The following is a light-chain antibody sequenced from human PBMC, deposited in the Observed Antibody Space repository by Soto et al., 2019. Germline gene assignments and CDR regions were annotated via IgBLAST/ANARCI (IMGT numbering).Light chain of an antibody. Sequence: QSALTQPASVSGSPGQSITISCTGTSSDVGGYNYVSWYQQYPGKAPKLMIYNVSDRPSGVSNRFSGSKSGKTASLTISGLQAEDEADYYCSSYTSTSSWVFGGGTKVTVL. CDR1: SSDVGGYNY. J-gene: IGLJ3*02. CDR3: SSYTSTSSWV. V-gene: IGLV2-14*03. CDR2: NVS.